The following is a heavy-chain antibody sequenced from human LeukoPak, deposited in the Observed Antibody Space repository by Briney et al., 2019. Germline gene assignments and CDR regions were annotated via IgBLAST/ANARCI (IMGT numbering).Heavy chain of an antibody. CDR2: INHSGST. D-gene: IGHD3-9*01. CDR1: GGSFSGYY. V-gene: IGHV4-34*01. CDR3: ASGGVARLVTYYYYGMDV. J-gene: IGHJ6*02. Sequence: PSETLSLTCAVYGGSFSGYYWSWIRQPPGKGLEWIGEINHSGSTNYNPSLKSRVTISVDTSKNQFSLKLSSVTAADTAVYYCASGGVARLVTYYYYGMDVWGRGTTVTVSS.